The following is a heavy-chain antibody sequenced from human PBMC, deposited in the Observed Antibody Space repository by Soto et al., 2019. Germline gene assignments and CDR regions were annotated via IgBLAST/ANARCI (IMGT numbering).Heavy chain of an antibody. V-gene: IGHV1-69*01. CDR1: GGTFSSYA. Sequence: QVQLVQSGAEVKKPGSSVKVSCKASGGTFSSYAISWVRQAPGQGLEWMGGIIPIFGTANYAQKFQGRVTITADESTSTAYMELSRLISEDTAVYYFASSPLLVAARAEYFQHWGQGTLVTVSS. J-gene: IGHJ1*01. CDR3: ASSPLLVAARAEYFQH. CDR2: IIPIFGTA. D-gene: IGHD2-15*01.